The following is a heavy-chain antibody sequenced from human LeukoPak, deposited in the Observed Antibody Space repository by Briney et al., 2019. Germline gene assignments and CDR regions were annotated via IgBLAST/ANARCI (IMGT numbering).Heavy chain of an antibody. Sequence: GRCLRLSQASTLHSFKDYSMHVVRQPPRKGLELVSAINYNGGGTDYAASVKGRFTISRDNAKNSLYLQLSSLRPEDTALYYCAKHLTATNTYIFFGLDVWGQGTSVTVSS. CDR3: AKHLTATNTYIFFGLDV. J-gene: IGHJ6*02. CDR1: LHSFKDYS. V-gene: IGHV3-9*01. D-gene: IGHD1-26*01. CDR2: INYNGGGT.